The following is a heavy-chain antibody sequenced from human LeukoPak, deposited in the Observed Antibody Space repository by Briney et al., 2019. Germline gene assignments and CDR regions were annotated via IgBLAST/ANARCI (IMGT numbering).Heavy chain of an antibody. J-gene: IGHJ5*02. V-gene: IGHV3-7*01. CDR1: GFRFSTYW. D-gene: IGHD3-3*01. CDR2: IKQDGSEK. CDR3: ARRGYFEFWSGYFQRLEGWFDP. Sequence: PGGSLRLSCAASGFRFSTYWMTWVRQAPGKGLEWVANIKQDGSEKYYVDSVKGRITVSRDNAKNSLYLEMNSLRAEDTAVYYCARRGYFEFWSGYFQRLEGWFDPWGQGTLVTVSS.